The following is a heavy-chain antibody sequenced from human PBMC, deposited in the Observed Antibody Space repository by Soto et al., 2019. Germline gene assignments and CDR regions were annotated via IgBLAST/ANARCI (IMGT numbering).Heavy chain of an antibody. CDR2: ISSIIGNT. V-gene: IGHV1-18*04. CDR1: GYTFTSYG. D-gene: IGHD2-2*02. CDR3: ARRGGYCSSTSCYTDYYYGMDV. Sequence: GASVKVSCKASGYTFTSYGISWVRQAPGQGLEWMGWISSIIGNTNYAQKVQGRVTMTTDESTSTAYMELSSLRSEDTAVYYCARRGGYCSSTSCYTDYYYGMDVWGQGTTVTVSS. J-gene: IGHJ6*02.